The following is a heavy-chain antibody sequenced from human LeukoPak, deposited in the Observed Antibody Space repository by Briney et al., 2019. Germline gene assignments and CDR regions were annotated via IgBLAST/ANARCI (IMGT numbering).Heavy chain of an antibody. D-gene: IGHD1-26*01. CDR3: AKGPGLVGATQTRPDY. V-gene: IGHV3-23*01. CDR1: GFTFSSYA. J-gene: IGHJ4*02. CDR2: ISGGGDST. Sequence: GGSLRLSCAASGFTFSSYAVSWVRQAPGKGLEWGSAISGGGDSTYYTDSVKGRFTISRDNSKNTLYLQMNSLRAEDTAVYYCAKGPGLVGATQTRPDYWGQGPLVTVSS.